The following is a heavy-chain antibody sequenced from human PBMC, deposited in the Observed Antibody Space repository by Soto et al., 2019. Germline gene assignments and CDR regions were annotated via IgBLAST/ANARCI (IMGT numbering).Heavy chain of an antibody. CDR3: ARDGPHRWVDY. CDR1: GYIFTGNY. V-gene: IGHV1-2*02. CDR2: INPNNGAT. Sequence: GASVKVSCKASGYIFTGNYMHWVRQAPGQGLEYMGWINPNNGATNYAQNFQGRVTMTRDTSTSTVYMDLSSLTSEDTAVYYCARDGPHRWVDYWGQGTLVTVSS. J-gene: IGHJ4*02.